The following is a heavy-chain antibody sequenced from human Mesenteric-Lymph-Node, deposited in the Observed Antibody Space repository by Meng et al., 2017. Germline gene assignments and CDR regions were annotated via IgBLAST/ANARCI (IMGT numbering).Heavy chain of an antibody. Sequence: QVQLQASGPGLVKPPQTLSLTCTVSGGSISSGGYYWSWIRQHPGKGLEWIGYISYSGSIYYKPSLKSRLTISIDTSLNQFSLRLNSVTAAETAVYYCARGPITTAGTAVDSWGQGALVTVSS. CDR3: ARGPITTAGTAVDS. D-gene: IGHD1-1*01. CDR2: ISYSGSI. J-gene: IGHJ4*02. CDR1: GGSISSGGYY. V-gene: IGHV4-30-4*08.